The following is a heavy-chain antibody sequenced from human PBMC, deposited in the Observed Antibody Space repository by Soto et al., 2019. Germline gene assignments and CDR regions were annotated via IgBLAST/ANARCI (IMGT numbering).Heavy chain of an antibody. J-gene: IGHJ5*02. CDR3: ARRVHFYGSGPGWFDP. CDR2: IRYTGGT. V-gene: IGHV4-59*08. Sequence: SETLSLTCTVSGGSISSYYWSWIRQSPEKGLVWIGYIRYTGGTNYNPSLKSRVTISVDTSKNQFSLKLSSVTAADTAVYYCARRVHFYGSGPGWFDPWGQGTLVTVSS. D-gene: IGHD3-10*01. CDR1: GGSISSYY.